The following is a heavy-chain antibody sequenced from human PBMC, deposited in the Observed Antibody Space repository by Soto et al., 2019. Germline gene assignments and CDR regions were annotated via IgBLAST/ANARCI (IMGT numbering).Heavy chain of an antibody. CDR2: ISSDTSYI. Sequence: GGSLRLSCAASGFTFSTYTMNWVRQAPGKGLEWVSSISSDTSYIYYADSARGRFTISRDNANNSLYLQMNSLRVDDTAVYYCARRLGSRDFDTGGYSTFDYWGQGTLVTVSS. V-gene: IGHV3-21*04. J-gene: IGHJ4*02. CDR1: GFTFSTYT. D-gene: IGHD3-22*01. CDR3: ARRLGSRDFDTGGYSTFDY.